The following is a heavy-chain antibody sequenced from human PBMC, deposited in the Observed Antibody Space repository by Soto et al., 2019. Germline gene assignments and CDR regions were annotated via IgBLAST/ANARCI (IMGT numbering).Heavy chain of an antibody. J-gene: IGHJ5*02. D-gene: IGHD2-2*02. Sequence: SVKVSCKACGGTFSSYAISWVRQAPGQGLEWMGGIIPIFGTANYAQKFQGRVTITADESTSTAYMELSSLRSEDTAVYYCARGFRYSHYSWFEPWCQGTLVTVS. CDR3: ARGFRYSHYSWFEP. CDR1: GGTFSSYA. V-gene: IGHV1-69*13. CDR2: IIPIFGTA.